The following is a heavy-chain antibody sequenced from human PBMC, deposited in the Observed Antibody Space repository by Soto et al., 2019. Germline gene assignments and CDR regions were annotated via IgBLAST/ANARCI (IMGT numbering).Heavy chain of an antibody. CDR3: ARGVFGSGGYYYYYYGMDV. V-gene: IGHV4-34*01. J-gene: IGHJ6*02. CDR1: GGSFSGCY. CDR2: INHSGST. D-gene: IGHD3-10*01. Sequence: QVQLQQWGAGLLKPSETLSLTCAVYGGSFSGCYWSWIRQPPGKGLEWIGEINHSGSTNYNPSLKSRVTISVDTSKNQFSLKLSSVTAADTAVYYCARGVFGSGGYYYYYYGMDVWGQGTTVTVSS.